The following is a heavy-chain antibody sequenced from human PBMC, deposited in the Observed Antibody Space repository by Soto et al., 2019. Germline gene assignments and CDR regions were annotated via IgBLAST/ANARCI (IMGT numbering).Heavy chain of an antibody. V-gene: IGHV3-30*18. CDR1: GFTFSSSG. CDR2: ISYDGSNK. J-gene: IGHJ4*02. CDR3: AKDLSSMMITFWGIDY. Sequence: QVQLVESGGGVVQPGRSLRLSCAASGFTFSSSGMHWVRQAPGKGLEWVAVISYDGSNKYYADSVKGLFTISRDNSKNTLYLQMNSLRAEDTAVYYCAKDLSSMMITFWGIDYWGQGTLVTVAS. D-gene: IGHD3-16*01.